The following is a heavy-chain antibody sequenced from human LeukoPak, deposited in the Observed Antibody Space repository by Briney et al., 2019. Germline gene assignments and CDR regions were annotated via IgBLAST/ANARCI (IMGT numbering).Heavy chain of an antibody. CDR2: IKSKTDGGTT. D-gene: IGHD3-10*01. Sequence: GGSLRLSCAASGFTFDDYGMSWVRQAPGKGLEWVGRIKSKTDGGTTDYAAPVKGRFTISRDDSKNTLYLQMNSLKTEDTAVYYCTTEDMVRWFDYWGQGTLVTVSS. V-gene: IGHV3-15*01. J-gene: IGHJ4*02. CDR1: GFTFDDYG. CDR3: TTEDMVRWFDY.